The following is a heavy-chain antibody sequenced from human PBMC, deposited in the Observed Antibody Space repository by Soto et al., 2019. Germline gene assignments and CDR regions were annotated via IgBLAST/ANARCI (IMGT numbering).Heavy chain of an antibody. D-gene: IGHD3-3*01. J-gene: IGHJ4*02. CDR1: GDSISSGYY. CDR3: VRDFGDLHDFWSGSDY. Sequence: PSETLSLTCAVSGDSISSGYYWGWIRQSPGKGLEWIGSVFHSGTTYTTPSLKTRLTISVDTSKNQFSLDLNAVTAADTAVYYCVRDFGDLHDFWSGSDYWGQGIPVTVSS. V-gene: IGHV4-38-2*02. CDR2: VFHSGTT.